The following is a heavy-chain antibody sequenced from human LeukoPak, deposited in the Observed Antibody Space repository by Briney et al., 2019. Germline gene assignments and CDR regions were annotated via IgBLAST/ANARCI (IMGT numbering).Heavy chain of an antibody. CDR2: TSGSGGTT. J-gene: IGHJ4*02. D-gene: IGHD1-26*01. CDR3: ARRIGGAYNFDY. Sequence: QSGGSLRLSCAASGFTFSSYGMHWVRQAPGKGLEWVSVTSGSGGTTYYADSVKGRFTISRDNTKNTLYLQMNSLRDEDTAVYYCARRIGGAYNFDYWGQGTLVTVSS. CDR1: GFTFSSYG. V-gene: IGHV3-23*01.